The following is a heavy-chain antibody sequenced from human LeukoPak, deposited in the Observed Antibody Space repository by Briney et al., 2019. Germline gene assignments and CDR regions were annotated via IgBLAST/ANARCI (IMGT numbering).Heavy chain of an antibody. CDR1: GFTFSSYG. V-gene: IGHV3-30*18. CDR3: AKDGCGGDCLGAFDI. Sequence: GRSLRLSCAASGFTFSSYGMHWVRQAPGKGLEWVAVISYDGSNKYYADYVKGRFTISRDNSKNTLYLQMNSLRAEDTAVYYCAKDGCGGDCLGAFDIWGQGTMVTVSS. J-gene: IGHJ3*02. CDR2: ISYDGSNK. D-gene: IGHD2-21*02.